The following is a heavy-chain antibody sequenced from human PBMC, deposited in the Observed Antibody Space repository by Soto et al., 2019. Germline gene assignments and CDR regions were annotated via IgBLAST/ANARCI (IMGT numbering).Heavy chain of an antibody. CDR3: ARDGSGYYLDAFDI. CDR2: IYSGGST. Sequence: GGALRLSCAASGFTVSSNYMSWVRQAPGKGLEWVSVIYSGGSTYYADSVKGRFTISRDNSKNTLYLQMNSLRAEDTAVYYCARDGSGYYLDAFDIWGQGTMVTVSS. D-gene: IGHD3-22*01. CDR1: GFTVSSNY. V-gene: IGHV3-66*01. J-gene: IGHJ3*02.